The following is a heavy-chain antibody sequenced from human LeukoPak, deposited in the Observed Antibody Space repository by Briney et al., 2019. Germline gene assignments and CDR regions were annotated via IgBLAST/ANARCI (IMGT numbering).Heavy chain of an antibody. D-gene: IGHD5-24*01. V-gene: IGHV1-69*04. J-gene: IGHJ5*02. CDR2: IIPILGIA. CDR1: GGTFSSYA. CDR3: ARVITPVEMATT. Sequence: LGASVKVSCKASGGTFSSYAISWVRQAPGQGLEWMGRIIPILGIANYAQKFQGRVTIPADKSTTTAYMELSSLRSEDTAVYYCARVITPVEMATTWGQGTLVTVSS.